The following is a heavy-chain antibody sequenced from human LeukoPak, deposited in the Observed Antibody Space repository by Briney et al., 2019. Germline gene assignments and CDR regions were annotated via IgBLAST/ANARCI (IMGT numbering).Heavy chain of an antibody. CDR1: GFTFDDYG. D-gene: IGHD1-1*01. CDR3: ARVGLDDAFDI. J-gene: IGHJ3*02. CDR2: IKQDGSEK. V-gene: IGHV3-7*01. Sequence: GGSLRLSCAASGFTFDDYGMSWVRQAPGKGLEWVANIKQDGSEKYYVDSVKGRFTISRDNAKNSLYLQMNSLRAEDTAVYYCARVGLDDAFDIWGQGTMVTVSS.